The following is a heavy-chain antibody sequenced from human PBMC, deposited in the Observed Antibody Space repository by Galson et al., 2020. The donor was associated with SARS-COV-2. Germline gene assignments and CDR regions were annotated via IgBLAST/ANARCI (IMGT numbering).Heavy chain of an antibody. V-gene: IGHV6-1*01. CDR1: GDSVSSNSAT. Sequence: SQTLSLTCDISGDSVSSNSATWNWIRQSPSRGLEWLGRTYYMSKWFTDYAVSVKSRITINPDRSKNQISLQLNSVTPEDTAVYYCARGIVVVPAAMYWYFYGMDVWGQGTTVTVSS. CDR2: TYYMSKWFT. CDR3: ARGIVVVPAAMYWYFYGMDV. J-gene: IGHJ6*02. D-gene: IGHD2-2*01.